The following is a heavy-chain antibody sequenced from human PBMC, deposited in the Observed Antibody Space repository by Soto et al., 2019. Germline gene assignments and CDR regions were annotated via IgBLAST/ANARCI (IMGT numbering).Heavy chain of an antibody. CDR2: IKQDGSEK. Sequence: GKGLEWVANIKQDGSEKYYVDSVKGRFTISRDNAKNSLYLQMNSLRAEDTAVYYCARERGFFADDASDIWVQGTMVTVSS. J-gene: IGHJ3*02. CDR3: ARERGFFADDASDI. D-gene: IGHD3-3*01. V-gene: IGHV3-7*05.